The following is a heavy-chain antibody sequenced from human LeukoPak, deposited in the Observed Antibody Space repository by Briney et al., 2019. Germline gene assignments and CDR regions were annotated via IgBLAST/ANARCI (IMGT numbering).Heavy chain of an antibody. J-gene: IGHJ4*02. Sequence: PSETLSLTCTVSGGSISSSSYYWGWIRQPPGKGLEWIGSVYYSGSTYHNPSLRSRVTISVDTSKNQFSLKLSSVTAADTAAYYCARVDTAMALLFDYWGQGTLVTVSS. D-gene: IGHD5-18*01. CDR1: GGSISSSSYY. CDR2: VYYSGST. V-gene: IGHV4-39*01. CDR3: ARVDTAMALLFDY.